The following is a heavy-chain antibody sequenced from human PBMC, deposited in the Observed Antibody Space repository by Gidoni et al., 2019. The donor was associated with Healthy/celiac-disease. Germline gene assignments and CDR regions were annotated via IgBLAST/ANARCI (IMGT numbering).Heavy chain of an antibody. Sequence: QVQLVQSGAEVTKPGASVKVSCKASGYTFTSYYINWVRQATGQGLEWMGWMNPNSGNTGYAQKFQGRVTMTRNTSISTAYMELSSLRSEDTAVYYCARGGSSLKPSSGWSGFDPWGQGTLVTVSS. D-gene: IGHD6-19*01. V-gene: IGHV1-8*01. CDR2: MNPNSGNT. J-gene: IGHJ5*02. CDR3: ARGGSSLKPSSGWSGFDP. CDR1: GYTFTSYY.